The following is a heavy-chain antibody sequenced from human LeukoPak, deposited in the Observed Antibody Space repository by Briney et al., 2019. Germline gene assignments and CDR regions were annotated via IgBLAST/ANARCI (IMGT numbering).Heavy chain of an antibody. V-gene: IGHV3-64D*06. Sequence: HTGGSLRLSCSVSGFTFSTFAMHWVRHAPAKGLEYVSAISSNGDNTYYADSVKGRFTISRDNSKHTLYLQMSSLRADYTAVDYCVRGTGYWGQGTLVTVSS. J-gene: IGHJ4*02. CDR3: VRGTGY. CDR1: GFTFSTFA. CDR2: ISSNGDNT.